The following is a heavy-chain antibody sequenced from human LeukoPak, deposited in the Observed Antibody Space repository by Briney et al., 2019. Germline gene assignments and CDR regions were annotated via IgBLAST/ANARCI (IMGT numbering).Heavy chain of an antibody. Sequence: PGRSLRLSCAASGFTFSSYAMHWVRQAPGKGLEGVAVISYDGSNKYYADSVKGRFTISRDNYKNTLYLQMNSLRAEDTAVYYCARGGYYDSSGYLYFDYWGQGTLVTVSS. J-gene: IGHJ4*02. V-gene: IGHV3-30*04. CDR2: ISYDGSNK. D-gene: IGHD3-22*01. CDR3: ARGGYYDSSGYLYFDY. CDR1: GFTFSSYA.